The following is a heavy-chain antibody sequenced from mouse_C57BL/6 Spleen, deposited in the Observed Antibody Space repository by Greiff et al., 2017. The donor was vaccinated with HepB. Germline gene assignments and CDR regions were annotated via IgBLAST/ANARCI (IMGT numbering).Heavy chain of an antibody. CDR1: GYTFTSYW. CDR2: IYPGSGST. CDR3: ARNGNYVQYYYAMDY. D-gene: IGHD2-1*01. V-gene: IGHV1-55*01. J-gene: IGHJ4*01. Sequence: QVQLKQPGAELVKPGASVKMSCKASGYTFTSYWITWVKQRPGQGLEWIGDIYPGSGSTNYNEKFKSKATLTVDTSSSTAYMQLSSLTSEDSAVYYCARNGNYVQYYYAMDYWGQGTSVTVSS.